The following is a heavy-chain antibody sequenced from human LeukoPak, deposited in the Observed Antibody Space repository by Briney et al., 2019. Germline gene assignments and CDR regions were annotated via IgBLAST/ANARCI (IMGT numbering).Heavy chain of an antibody. V-gene: IGHV3-21*01. D-gene: IGHD3-9*01. CDR2: ISSSSSYI. J-gene: IGHJ6*02. CDR3: ARVGDYDILTRDYYYGMDV. CDR1: GFTFSSYS. Sequence: GGSLRLSCAASGFTFSSYSMNWVRQAPGKGLEWVASISSSSSYIYYADSVKGRFTISRDTAKNSLYLQMSSLRAEDTAVYYCARVGDYDILTRDYYYGMDVWGQVTTVTVSS.